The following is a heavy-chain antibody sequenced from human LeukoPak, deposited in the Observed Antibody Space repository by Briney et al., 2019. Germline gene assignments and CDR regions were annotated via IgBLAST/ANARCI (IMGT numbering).Heavy chain of an antibody. J-gene: IGHJ6*02. D-gene: IGHD5-24*01. CDR3: ARGRYRVATNYYYGMDV. V-gene: IGHV4-34*01. CDR1: GGSISSYY. Sequence: SETLSLTCTVSGGSISSYYWSWIRQPPGKGQEWIGEINHSGSTNYNPSLKSRVTISVDTSKNQFSLKLSSVTAADTAVYYCARGRYRVATNYYYGMDVWGQGTTVTVSS. CDR2: INHSGST.